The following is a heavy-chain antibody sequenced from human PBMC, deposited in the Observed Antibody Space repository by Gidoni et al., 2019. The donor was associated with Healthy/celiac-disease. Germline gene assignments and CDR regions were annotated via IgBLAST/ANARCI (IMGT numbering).Heavy chain of an antibody. V-gene: IGHV3-33*01. D-gene: IGHD2-15*01. Sequence: QVQLVESGGGVVQPGRDMRLSCAASGFTFSRDGMHWVRQAPGKGLAWVAVIWYDGRNKYYADSVKGRFTISRDNSKNTLYLQMNSLRAEDTAVYYCARESSGGYCSGGSCYNWGIADAFDIWGQGTMVTVSS. CDR1: GFTFSRDG. J-gene: IGHJ3*02. CDR2: IWYDGRNK. CDR3: ARESSGGYCSGGSCYNWGIADAFDI.